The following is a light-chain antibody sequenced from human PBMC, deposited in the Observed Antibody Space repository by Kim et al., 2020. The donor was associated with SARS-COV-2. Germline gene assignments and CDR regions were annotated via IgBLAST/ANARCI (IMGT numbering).Light chain of an antibody. Sequence: QRVTISCSGSGSNIGNNFVYWYQQLPGTAPKVLIYKNHRRPSGVPDRFSGSKSGTSASLAISGLRSEDEGDYYCASWDDSLSGFVVFGGGTQLTVL. CDR3: ASWDDSLSGFVV. V-gene: IGLV1-47*01. CDR1: GSNIGNNF. J-gene: IGLJ2*01. CDR2: KNH.